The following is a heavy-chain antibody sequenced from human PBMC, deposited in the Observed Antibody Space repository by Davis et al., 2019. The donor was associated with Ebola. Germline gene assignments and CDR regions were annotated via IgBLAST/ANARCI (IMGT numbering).Heavy chain of an antibody. CDR1: GYAFTSYD. CDR3: ARGRGRTYSRWRYNWFDP. CDR2: MNPNTGDT. V-gene: IGHV1-8*01. J-gene: IGHJ5*02. Sequence: ASVKVSCKASGYAFTSYDIQWVRQATGQGLEWMGWMNPNTGDTGYARKFRDRVTMSRDSSISTAYMELSSLTSEDTGVYYCARGRGRTYSRWRYNWFDPWGQGTLVTVSS. D-gene: IGHD3-16*01.